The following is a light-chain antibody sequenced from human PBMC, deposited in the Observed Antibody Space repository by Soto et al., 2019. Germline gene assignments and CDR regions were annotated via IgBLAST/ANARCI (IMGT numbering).Light chain of an antibody. J-gene: IGLJ1*01. CDR1: SSDVGGYNY. Sequence: QSALTQPASVSGSPGQSITISCTGTSSDVGGYNYVSWYQQYPGKAPKLMIFDVSYRPSGVSNRFSGSKSGNTASLTISGLQAEDEADYYCSSYTISSSNVFGTGTKLIVL. V-gene: IGLV2-14*01. CDR2: DVS. CDR3: SSYTISSSNV.